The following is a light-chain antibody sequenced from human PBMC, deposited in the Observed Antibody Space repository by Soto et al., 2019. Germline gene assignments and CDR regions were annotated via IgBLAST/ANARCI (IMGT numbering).Light chain of an antibody. Sequence: DIQMTQSPSSLSASVGDRVTITCRASQGISNFLAWYQQKPGKVPKLLISAASTLQSGVPSRFSSSGSGTDFTITITSLQPEDVATYYCQKYSSVITFGQGTRLEIK. V-gene: IGKV1-27*01. J-gene: IGKJ5*01. CDR2: AAS. CDR3: QKYSSVIT. CDR1: QGISNF.